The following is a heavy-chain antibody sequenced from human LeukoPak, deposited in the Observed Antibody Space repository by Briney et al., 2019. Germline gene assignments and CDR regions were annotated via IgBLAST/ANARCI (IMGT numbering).Heavy chain of an antibody. V-gene: IGHV3-53*01. CDR2: IYSGGST. J-gene: IGHJ3*02. CDR1: GFTVSSNY. CDR3: ARAGERDAFDI. D-gene: IGHD3-16*01. Sequence: GGSLRLSCAASGFTVSSNYMSWVRQAPGKGLEWASVIYSGGSTYYADSVKGRFTISRDNSKNTLYLQMNSLRAEDTAVYYCARAGERDAFDIWGQGTMVTVSS.